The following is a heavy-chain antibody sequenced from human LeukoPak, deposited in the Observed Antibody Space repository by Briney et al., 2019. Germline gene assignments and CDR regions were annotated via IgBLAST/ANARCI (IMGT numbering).Heavy chain of an antibody. CDR1: GYTFTSYD. Sequence: ASVKVSCKASGYTFTSYDINWVRQATGQGLEWMGWMNPNNGNTGYAQKFQGRVTMTRNTSISTAYMELSSLRSEDTAVYYCAWGAAAGYNWFDPWGQGTLVTVSS. J-gene: IGHJ5*02. CDR3: AWGAAAGYNWFDP. D-gene: IGHD6-13*01. CDR2: MNPNNGNT. V-gene: IGHV1-8*01.